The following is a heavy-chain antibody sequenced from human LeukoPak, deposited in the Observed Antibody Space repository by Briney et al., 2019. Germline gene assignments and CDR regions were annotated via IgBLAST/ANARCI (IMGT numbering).Heavy chain of an antibody. CDR1: GYTFSSYA. D-gene: IGHD6-13*01. CDR3: ARDAEYSSSWYGVFDY. J-gene: IGHJ4*02. V-gene: IGHV7-4-1*02. Sequence: ASVKVSCKASGYTFSSYAMNWVRQAPGQGLEFMGWINTYNGNPTYAQAFTGRFVFSVDTSVSTAYLQISSLKTEDTAVYYCARDAEYSSSWYGVFDYWGQGTLVTVSS. CDR2: INTYNGNP.